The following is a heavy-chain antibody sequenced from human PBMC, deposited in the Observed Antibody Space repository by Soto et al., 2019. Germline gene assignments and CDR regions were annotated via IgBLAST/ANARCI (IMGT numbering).Heavy chain of an antibody. CDR1: GFSVRTNY. J-gene: IGHJ4*02. CDR3: ARAGVTPHFFDY. Sequence: GGSLRLSSAASGFSVRTNYMSWVRQAPGKGLDWVSVFESGGSIYYADSVKGRFIISRDYAKNTVDLQMNSLRVEDTAVYYCARAGVTPHFFDYWGQGTLVTVSS. CDR2: FESGGSI. D-gene: IGHD3-3*02. V-gene: IGHV3-53*01.